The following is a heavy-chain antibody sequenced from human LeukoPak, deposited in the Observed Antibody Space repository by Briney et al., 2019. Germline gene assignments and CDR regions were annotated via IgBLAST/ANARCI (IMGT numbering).Heavy chain of an antibody. D-gene: IGHD2-2*01. CDR1: GGTFRKYV. CDR3: ARVSGCSGTSCPSGFVDS. J-gene: IGHJ4*02. Sequence: SVKVSCKASGGTFRKYVVGWVRQAPGQGLEWMGGIIPLFGSAKYAQKFQGRVTIVADESTSTAYMELSSLRSDDTAVYYCARVSGCSGTSCPSGFVDSWGQGTLVTVSS. V-gene: IGHV1-69*13. CDR2: IIPLFGSA.